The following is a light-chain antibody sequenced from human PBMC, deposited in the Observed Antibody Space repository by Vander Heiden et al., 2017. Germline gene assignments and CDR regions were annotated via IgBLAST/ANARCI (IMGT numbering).Light chain of an antibody. CDR1: SSDVGGYNY. V-gene: IGLV2-11*01. J-gene: IGLJ3*02. CDR2: DVS. CDR3: CSYAGSHWV. Sequence: QSALTPPRSVSGSPGQSVTISCTGTSSDVGGYNYVSWYQQHPGKAPKLMIYDVSKRPSGVPDRFSGSKSGNTASLTISGLQAEDEADYYCCSYAGSHWVFGGGTKLTVL.